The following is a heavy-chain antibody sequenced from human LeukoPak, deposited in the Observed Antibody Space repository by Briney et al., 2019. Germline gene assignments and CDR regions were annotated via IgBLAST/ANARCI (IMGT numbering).Heavy chain of an antibody. J-gene: IGHJ4*02. D-gene: IGHD3-3*01. CDR3: AKTRVEWLFGNSSPDY. CDR2: ITASGGTT. CDR1: GFSFSNYA. Sequence: AGGSLRLSCAASGFSFSNYAMNWVRQAPGKGLEWVSGITASGGTTYYADSVKGRFAISRDNSKNTLYLQLNSLRAEDTAVYYCAKTRVEWLFGNSSPDYWGQGTLVTVSS. V-gene: IGHV3-23*01.